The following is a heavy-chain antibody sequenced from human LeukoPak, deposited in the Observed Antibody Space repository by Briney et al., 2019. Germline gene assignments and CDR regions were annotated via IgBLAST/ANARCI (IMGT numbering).Heavy chain of an antibody. J-gene: IGHJ4*02. D-gene: IGHD6-6*01. Sequence: GGSLRLSCAASGFTFSSYAMSWVRQAPGKGLEWVSAISGSGGSTYYADSVKGRFTISRDNSKNTLYLQMNSLRAEDTAVYYCAKATRYSSSPLYYFDYWGQGTLVTVSS. V-gene: IGHV3-23*01. CDR2: ISGSGGST. CDR3: AKATRYSSSPLYYFDY. CDR1: GFTFSSYA.